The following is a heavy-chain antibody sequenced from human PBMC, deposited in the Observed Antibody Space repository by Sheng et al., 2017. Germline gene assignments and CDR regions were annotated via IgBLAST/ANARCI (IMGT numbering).Heavy chain of an antibody. V-gene: IGHV3-30*02. J-gene: IGHJ4*02. CDR1: GFTFSSYG. Sequence: QVQLVESGGGVVQPGGSLRLSCAASGFTFSSYGMHWVRQAPGKGLEWVAFIRYDGSNKYYADSVKGRFTISRDNSKNTLYLQMNSLRAEDTAVYYCAKGTVAVAGLFDYWGQGTLVTVSS. CDR2: IRYDGSNK. D-gene: IGHD6-19*01. CDR3: AKGTVAVAGLFDY.